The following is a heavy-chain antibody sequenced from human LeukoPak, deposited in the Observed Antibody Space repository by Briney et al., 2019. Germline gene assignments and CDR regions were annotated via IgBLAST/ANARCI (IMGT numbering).Heavy chain of an antibody. CDR2: IYYSGRT. Sequence: PSETLSLTCTVSGCSISSSSYYWGWIRQPPGKGLEWIGSIYYSGRTYYNPSLKSRVTISLDTSKNQVSLKLSSVTAADTAVYYCARLAYCGGDCPDYWGQGTLVTVSS. D-gene: IGHD2-21*02. J-gene: IGHJ4*02. CDR1: GCSISSSSYY. V-gene: IGHV4-39*01. CDR3: ARLAYCGGDCPDY.